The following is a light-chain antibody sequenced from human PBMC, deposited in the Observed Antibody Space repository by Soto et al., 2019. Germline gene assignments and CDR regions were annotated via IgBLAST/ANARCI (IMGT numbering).Light chain of an antibody. CDR3: QQSYSTPFT. V-gene: IGKV1-39*01. Sequence: DIQMTQSPSSLSASAGYRVTITCQASQSISSYLNWYQQKPGKAPKLLIYAASSLQSGVPSRFSGSGSGTDFTLTISSLQPEDVATYYCQQSYSTPFTFGGGTKVEIK. CDR2: AAS. CDR1: QSISSY. J-gene: IGKJ4*01.